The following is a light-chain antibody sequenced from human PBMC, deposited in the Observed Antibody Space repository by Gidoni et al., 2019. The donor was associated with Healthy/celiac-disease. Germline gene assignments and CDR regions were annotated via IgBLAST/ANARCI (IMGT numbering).Light chain of an antibody. CDR3: QSYDSSLFVV. CDR2: GNS. V-gene: IGLV1-40*01. CDR1: SSNIGAGYD. J-gene: IGLJ2*01. Sequence: QSVLTQPPPVSGAPGQGVTISCTGSSSNIGAGYDVHWYQQLPGTAPKLLISGNSNRPSGVPDRFSGSKSGTSASLAITGLQAEDDADYYGQSYDSSLFVVFGGGTKLTVL.